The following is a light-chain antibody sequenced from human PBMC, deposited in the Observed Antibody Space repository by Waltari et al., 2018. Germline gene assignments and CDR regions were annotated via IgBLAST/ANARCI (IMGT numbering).Light chain of an antibody. J-gene: IGKJ1*01. CDR1: QSIRSW. Sequence: DIQMTQSPSTLSAPVGDRVTITCRVSQSIRSWLAWYQQKPGKAPKLLISKASTLESGVPSRFSGSGSGTEFTLTISSLQPDDFATYHCQQYKSPPWTFGQGTKVEIK. V-gene: IGKV1-5*03. CDR2: KAS. CDR3: QQYKSPPWT.